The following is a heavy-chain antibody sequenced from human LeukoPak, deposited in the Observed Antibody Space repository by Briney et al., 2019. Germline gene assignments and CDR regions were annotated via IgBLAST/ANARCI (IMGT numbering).Heavy chain of an antibody. CDR1: GYTFTSYY. D-gene: IGHD3-10*01. CDR2: INPSGGST. J-gene: IGHJ4*02. Sequence: ASVKVSCKASGYTFTSYYMHWVRQAPGQGLEWMGIINPSGGSTSYAQKFQGRVTMTRDMSTSTVYMELSSLRSEDTAVYYCARGSSLLWFGELTAFFDYWGQGTLVTVSS. CDR3: ARGSSLLWFGELTAFFDY. V-gene: IGHV1-46*01.